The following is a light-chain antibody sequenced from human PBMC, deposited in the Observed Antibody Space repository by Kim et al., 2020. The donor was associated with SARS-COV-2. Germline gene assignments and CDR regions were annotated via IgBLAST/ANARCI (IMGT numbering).Light chain of an antibody. CDR1: LSVGSS. CDR2: DAF. CDR3: QQRGNWPLT. J-gene: IGKJ1*01. Sequence: LSPGERAPLSCRASLSVGSSFAWYQQKPGQAPRLLIYDAFSMATGIPARFSGSGSGTDFTLTISSLEPEDFAVYYCQQRGNWPLTFGQGTKVDIK. V-gene: IGKV3-11*01.